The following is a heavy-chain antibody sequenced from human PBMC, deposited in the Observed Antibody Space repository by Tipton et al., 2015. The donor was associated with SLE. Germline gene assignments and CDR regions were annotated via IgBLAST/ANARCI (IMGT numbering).Heavy chain of an antibody. CDR3: ATWRGYDFWTGYSPYYFDY. D-gene: IGHD3-3*01. CDR2: IYYSGGT. J-gene: IGHJ4*02. V-gene: IGHV4-59*01. CDR1: GGSMSTYY. Sequence: QLVQSGPEVKPSETLSLTCTVSGGSMSTYYWSWIRLPPGKGLEWIGYIYYSGGTSYNPSLNSRVTISVDTSRNQFSLKLTSVTAADSAVYYCATWRGYDFWTGYSPYYFDYWGQGTLVTVSS.